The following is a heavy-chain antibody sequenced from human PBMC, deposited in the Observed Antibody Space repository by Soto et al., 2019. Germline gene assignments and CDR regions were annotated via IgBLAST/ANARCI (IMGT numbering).Heavy chain of an antibody. D-gene: IGHD6-13*01. CDR2: IYYSGST. V-gene: IGHV4-39*01. CDR1: GGSISSSSYY. Sequence: QLQLQESGPGLVKPSETLSLTCTVSGGSISSSSYYWGWIRQPPGKGLEWIGSIYYSGSTYYNPSLKSRVTISVDTSKNQFSLKLSSVTAADTAVYYCALETIAAAPSENWFDPWGQGTLVTVSS. J-gene: IGHJ5*02. CDR3: ALETIAAAPSENWFDP.